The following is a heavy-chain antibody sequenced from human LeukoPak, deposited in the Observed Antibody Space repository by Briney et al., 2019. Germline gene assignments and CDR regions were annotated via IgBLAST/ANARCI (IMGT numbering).Heavy chain of an antibody. Sequence: PSQTLSLTCTVSGGSISSGSYYWSWIRQPAGKGLEWIGRIYTSGSTNYNPSLKSRVTISVDTSKNQFSLKLSSVTAADTAGYYCARESGASGDYDFWSGYYNWFDPWGQGTLVTVSS. CDR1: GGSISSGSYY. CDR2: IYTSGST. CDR3: ARESGASGDYDFWSGYYNWFDP. J-gene: IGHJ5*02. D-gene: IGHD3-3*01. V-gene: IGHV4-61*02.